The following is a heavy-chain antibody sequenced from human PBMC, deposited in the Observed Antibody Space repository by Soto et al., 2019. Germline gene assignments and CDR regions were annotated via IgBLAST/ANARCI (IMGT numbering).Heavy chain of an antibody. CDR1: GFIFSSHA. V-gene: IGHV3-23*01. D-gene: IGHD3-10*01. CDR3: ARSKYGTGNYVPRSGIDY. CDR2: ISGGGTTT. Sequence: PGGSLRLSCVASGFIFSSHALSWVRQAPGKGLEWVSVISGGGTTTYYTDSVRGRLTISRDNSKNTLYLQMNSLRVEDTAVYYCARSKYGTGNYVPRSGIDYWGQGTQVTVSS. J-gene: IGHJ4*02.